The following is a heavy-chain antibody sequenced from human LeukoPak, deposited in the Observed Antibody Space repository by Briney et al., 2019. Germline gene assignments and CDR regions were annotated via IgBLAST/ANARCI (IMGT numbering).Heavy chain of an antibody. D-gene: IGHD6-19*01. CDR1: GYTFTGYY. CDR2: INPNSGGT. J-gene: IGHJ4*02. V-gene: IGHV1-2*02. Sequence: ASVKVSCKASGYTFTGYYMYWVRQAPGQGLEWMGWINPNSGGTNYAQKFQGRVTMTRDTSISTAYMELSSLKSEDTAVYYCARGHSSGWTTIDYWGQGTLVTVSS. CDR3: ARGHSSGWTTIDY.